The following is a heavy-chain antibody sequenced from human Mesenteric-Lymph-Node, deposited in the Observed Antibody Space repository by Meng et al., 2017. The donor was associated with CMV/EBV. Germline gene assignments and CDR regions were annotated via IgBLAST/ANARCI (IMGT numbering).Heavy chain of an antibody. CDR1: GFTVSSNE. V-gene: IGHV3-38-3*01. D-gene: IGHD2-2*02. Sequence: GGSLRLSCAASGFTVSSNEMSWVRQAPGKGLEWVSSISGGSTYYADSRKGRFTISRDNSKNTLHLQMNSLRAEDTAVYYCARADIPSAISLDSFDIWGQGTMVTVSS. CDR2: ISGGST. J-gene: IGHJ3*02. CDR3: ARADIPSAISLDSFDI.